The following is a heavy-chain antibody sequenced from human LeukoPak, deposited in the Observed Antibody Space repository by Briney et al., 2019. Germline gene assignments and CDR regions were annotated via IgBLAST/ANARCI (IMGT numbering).Heavy chain of an antibody. CDR1: GYTFTSYD. CDR2: MNPNSGNT. V-gene: IGHV1-8*01. CDR3: ARGGPRGDSCDY. Sequence: GASVKVSRKASGYTFTSYDINWVRQATGQGLEWMGWMNPNSGNTGYAQKCQGRVTTTRNTSISTAYMELSSLRSEDTAVYYCARGGPRGDSCDYWGRGTLVTVPS. J-gene: IGHJ4*02. D-gene: IGHD2-15*01.